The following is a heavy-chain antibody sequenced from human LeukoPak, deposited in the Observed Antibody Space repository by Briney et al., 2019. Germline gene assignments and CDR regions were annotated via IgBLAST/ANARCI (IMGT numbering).Heavy chain of an antibody. J-gene: IGHJ3*02. CDR3: ARDEYYYDSSGYYEEAFDI. CDR2: INPNSGGT. Sequence: ASVKVSCKASGYTFTGYYMHWVRQAPGQGLEWMGWINPNSGGTNYAQKFQGRVTMTRDTSISTAYMELSRLRSDDTAVYYCARDEYYYDSSGYYEEAFDIWGQGTMVTVSS. V-gene: IGHV1-2*02. D-gene: IGHD3-22*01. CDR1: GYTFTGYY.